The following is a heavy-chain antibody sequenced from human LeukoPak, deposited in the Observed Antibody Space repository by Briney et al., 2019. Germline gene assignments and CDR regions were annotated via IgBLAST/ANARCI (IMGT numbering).Heavy chain of an antibody. J-gene: IGHJ4*02. Sequence: GGSLRLSCAASGFTFSSYEMNWVRQGPGKGLEWVSAISVSGNTYHADSVKGRFTTSRDSSKNTLYLQMNSLRAEDAAVYYCAKAPVTTCSGAYCYPFDYWGQGTLVTVSS. D-gene: IGHD2-15*01. CDR1: GFTFSSYE. CDR3: AKAPVTTCSGAYCYPFDY. V-gene: IGHV3-23*01. CDR2: ISVSGNT.